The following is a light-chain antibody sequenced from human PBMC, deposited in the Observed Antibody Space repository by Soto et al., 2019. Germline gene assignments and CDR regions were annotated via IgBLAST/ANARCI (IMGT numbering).Light chain of an antibody. CDR2: LGF. CDR1: QRLLDSNGNNF. V-gene: IGKV2-28*01. J-gene: IGKJ2*01. CDR3: MQALQTPYT. Sequence: EIVMTQSPPSLTVTPGEPASISCRSSQRLLDSNGNNFLDWYLQKPGQSPQLLIYLGFNRASGVPDRVSGSGAGTDFTLKISRVEAEDAGVYYCMQALQTPYTFRQGTKLEIK.